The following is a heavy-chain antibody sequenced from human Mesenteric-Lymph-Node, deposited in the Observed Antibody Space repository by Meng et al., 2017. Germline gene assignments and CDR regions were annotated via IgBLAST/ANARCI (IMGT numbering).Heavy chain of an antibody. D-gene: IGHD3-22*01. V-gene: IGHV4-31*03. Sequence: QVQLQESGPGLVKPSQTLSLTCTVAGGSISSGGHSWSWIRQHPGKGLEWIAYIYYSGSTYYNPSPKSRVILSVDTSKNQFSLKLSSVTAADTAVYYCARVDSSGYFLDYCGQGTLVTVSS. CDR1: GGSISSGGHS. CDR3: ARVDSSGYFLDY. J-gene: IGHJ4*01. CDR2: IYYSGST.